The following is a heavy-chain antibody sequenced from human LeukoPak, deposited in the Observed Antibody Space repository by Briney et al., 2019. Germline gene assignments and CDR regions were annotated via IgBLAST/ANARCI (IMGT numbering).Heavy chain of an antibody. CDR3: ARGFGDWGLSWFDP. CDR2: IYYSGSA. D-gene: IGHD3-10*01. Sequence: PSETLSLTCTVSGGSVSSGSCYWSWIRQPPGKGLEWLGYIYYSGSAKYNPSLKSRVTISVDTSKNQFSLKLTSVTAADTAVYYCARGFGDWGLSWFDPWGQGTLVTVSS. J-gene: IGHJ5*02. V-gene: IGHV4-61*01. CDR1: GGSVSSGSCY.